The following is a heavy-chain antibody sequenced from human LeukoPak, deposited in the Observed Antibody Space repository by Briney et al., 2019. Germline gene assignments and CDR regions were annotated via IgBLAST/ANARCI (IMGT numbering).Heavy chain of an antibody. V-gene: IGHV3-53*01. CDR3: TNLKVWDGEGFFDY. J-gene: IGHJ4*02. Sequence: GGSLRLSCAASGFTVCSNYMSWVPQPAEKGLEWGSVLSSGGATFYADPLKGRYTFSRDTSKKILYLQMNGLRPAHTAVYYCTNLKVWDGEGFFDYWGQGSLVTVS. D-gene: IGHD1-26*01. CDR1: GFTVCSNY. CDR2: LSSGGAT.